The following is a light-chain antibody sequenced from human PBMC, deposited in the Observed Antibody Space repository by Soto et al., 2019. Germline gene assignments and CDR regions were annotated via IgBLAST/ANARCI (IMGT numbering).Light chain of an antibody. CDR1: SSDVGGYNY. CDR3: SSYAGSSNV. CDR2: EVN. V-gene: IGLV2-8*01. Sequence: QSALAQLPSASGSPGQSVAISCTGTSSDVGGYNYVSWYQQHPGKAPKLMIYEVNKRPSGVPDRFSGSKSGHTASLTVSGLQAEDEADYYCSSYAGSSNVFGTGTKVTVL. J-gene: IGLJ1*01.